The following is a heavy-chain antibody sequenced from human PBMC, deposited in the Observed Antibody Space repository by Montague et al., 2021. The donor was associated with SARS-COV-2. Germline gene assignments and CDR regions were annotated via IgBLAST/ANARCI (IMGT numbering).Heavy chain of an antibody. CDR1: GGSISSGGYY. D-gene: IGHD3-22*01. J-gene: IGHJ3*02. V-gene: IGHV4-31*03. CDR3: ARVQGITMIVVVIGAFDI. Sequence: TLSLTCTVAGGSISSGGYYWSWIRQHPGKGLEWLGYMYYSGSTYYXXXLKSRVTISVDTSKNQFSLKLSSVTAADTAVYYCARVQGITMIVVVIGAFDIWSQGTMVTVSS. CDR2: MYYSGST.